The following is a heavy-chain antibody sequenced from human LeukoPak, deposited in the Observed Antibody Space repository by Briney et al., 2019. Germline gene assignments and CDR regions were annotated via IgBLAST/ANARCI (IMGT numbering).Heavy chain of an antibody. J-gene: IGHJ3*01. CDR3: ARDQRFYDSSGYPEDGFDV. CDR1: GASMNSSNW. Sequence: SGTLSLTCTVSGASMNSSNWWSWVRQSPGKGLEWIGEIYCSGSTNYNPSLKSRVTISLDKSQNQLSLKVASVTAADTAMYYCARDQRFYDSSGYPEDGFDVWGQGTMVTVSS. CDR2: IYCSGST. D-gene: IGHD3-22*01. V-gene: IGHV4-4*02.